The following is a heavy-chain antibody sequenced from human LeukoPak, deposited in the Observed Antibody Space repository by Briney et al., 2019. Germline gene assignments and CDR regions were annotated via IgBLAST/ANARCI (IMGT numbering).Heavy chain of an antibody. D-gene: IGHD6-19*01. CDR1: GFTFSSYA. J-gene: IGHJ3*02. Sequence: PGGSLRLSCAASGFTFSSYAMSWVRQAPGKGLEWVSAISGSGGSTYYADSVKGRFTISRDNSKNTLYLQMNSLRAEDTAVCYCAKDSSGWFVYQKHHDAFDIWGQGTMVTVSS. CDR3: AKDSSGWFVYQKHHDAFDI. V-gene: IGHV3-23*01. CDR2: ISGSGGST.